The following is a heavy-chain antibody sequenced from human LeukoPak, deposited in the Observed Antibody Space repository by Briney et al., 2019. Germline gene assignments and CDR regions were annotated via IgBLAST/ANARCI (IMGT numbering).Heavy chain of an antibody. CDR1: GGSFSGYY. CDR2: INHSGST. CDR3: ARGKGTPHYYYYYYMDV. D-gene: IGHD1-1*01. V-gene: IGHV4-34*01. Sequence: SETLSLTCAVYGGSFSGYYWSGIGQPPGKGLEWIGEINHSGSTNYNPSLKSRVTISVDTSKNQFSLKLSSVTAADTAVYYCARGKGTPHYYYYYYMDVWGKGTTVTISS. J-gene: IGHJ6*03.